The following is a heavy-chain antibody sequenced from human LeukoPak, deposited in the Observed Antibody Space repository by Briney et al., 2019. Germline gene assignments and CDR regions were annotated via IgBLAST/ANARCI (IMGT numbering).Heavy chain of an antibody. CDR2: INHSGST. CDR1: GGSFSGYY. Sequence: SETLSLTCAVYGGSFSGYYWSWIRQPPGKGLEWIGEINHSGSTNYNPSLKSRVTISVDTSKNQFSLKLSSVTAADTAVYYCAGGSPYYYGSGSYSDYWGQGTLVTVSS. J-gene: IGHJ4*02. CDR3: AGGSPYYYGSGSYSDY. V-gene: IGHV4-34*01. D-gene: IGHD3-10*01.